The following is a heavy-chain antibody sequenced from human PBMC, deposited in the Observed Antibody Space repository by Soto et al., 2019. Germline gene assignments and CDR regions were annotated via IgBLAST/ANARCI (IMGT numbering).Heavy chain of an antibody. J-gene: IGHJ4*02. CDR1: GFTFSSYA. CDR3: AKSSSSWFASDFDF. V-gene: IGHV3-23*01. CDR2: ISGDISGVGGST. Sequence: GGSLRLSCAASGFTFSSYAMTWVRQAPGKGLEWVSTISGDISGVGGSTHYADSVKGRFSISRDNSKNTLYLQISSLRDEDTAVYYCAKSSSSWFASDFDFGGQGTRVTVSS. D-gene: IGHD6-13*01.